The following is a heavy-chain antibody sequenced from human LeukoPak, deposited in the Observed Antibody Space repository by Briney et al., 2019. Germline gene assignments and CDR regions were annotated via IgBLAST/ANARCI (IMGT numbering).Heavy chain of an antibody. Sequence: SETLSLTCTVSGGSIDNEDDYWNWIRQPPGKGLEWIGYMSSGGTAYYNPSLKSRLTISIDRSKNQFSLKLSSVTAADTAVYYSAKVSGDYVGYYYYYMDVWGKGTTVTVSS. J-gene: IGHJ6*03. CDR3: AKVSGDYVGYYYYYMDV. CDR2: MSSGGTA. CDR1: GGSIDNEDDY. V-gene: IGHV4-30-2*01. D-gene: IGHD4-17*01.